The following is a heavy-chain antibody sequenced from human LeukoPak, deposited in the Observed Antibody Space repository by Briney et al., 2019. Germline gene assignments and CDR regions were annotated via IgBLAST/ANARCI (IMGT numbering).Heavy chain of an antibody. V-gene: IGHV3-23*01. CDR2: ISGSGGST. J-gene: IGHJ4*02. D-gene: IGHD5-18*01. CDR3: AKEDTAMVRAFDY. Sequence: PGGSLRLSCAVSGFTVSSNYMSWVRQAPGKGLEWVSAISGSGGSTYYADSVKGRFTISRDNSKNTLYLQMNSLRAEDTAVYYCAKEDTAMVRAFDYWGQGTLVTVSS. CDR1: GFTVSSNY.